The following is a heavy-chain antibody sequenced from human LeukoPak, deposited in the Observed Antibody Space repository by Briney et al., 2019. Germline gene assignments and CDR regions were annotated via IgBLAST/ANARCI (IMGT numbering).Heavy chain of an antibody. CDR1: GFTFSSYA. CDR3: AKSYYYYDSSGSILDY. CDR2: ISGSGGSA. V-gene: IGHV3-23*01. D-gene: IGHD3-22*01. Sequence: GGSLRLSCAASGFTFSSYAMSWVRQAPGKGLEWVSAISGSGGSAYYADSVKGRFTISRDNSKNTLYLQMNSLRAEDTAVYYCAKSYYYYDSSGSILDYWGQGTLVTVSS. J-gene: IGHJ4*02.